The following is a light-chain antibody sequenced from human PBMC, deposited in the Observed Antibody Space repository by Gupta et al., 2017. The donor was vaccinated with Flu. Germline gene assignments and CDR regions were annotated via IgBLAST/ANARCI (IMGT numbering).Light chain of an antibody. CDR2: QVS. J-gene: IGKJ1*01. V-gene: IGKV2-30*01. CDR1: QSLVYSDGNTY. CDR3: MQGSRWLWA. Sequence: DVVMTQSPLSLPVTLGQPASISCRSSQSLVYSDGNTYLHWFQQSPGQSPRSLIYQVSHRESGGPDRRIGSGAGTEDITKISRVQAEDVGVYYCMQGSRWLWAFGQGTKVEIK.